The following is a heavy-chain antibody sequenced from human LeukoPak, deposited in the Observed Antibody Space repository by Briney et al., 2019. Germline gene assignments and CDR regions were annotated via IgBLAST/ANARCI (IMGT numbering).Heavy chain of an antibody. V-gene: IGHV6-1*01. Sequence: SQTLSLTCAIFGDSVSSNSAAWNWIRQSPSSGLEWLGRTYYRSKWYNDYAGSVKSRISINPETSKNQFSLQLNSVTPEDTAVYYCARAPYYYDSSGYRRYHDAFDSWGQGALVTVSS. D-gene: IGHD3-22*01. J-gene: IGHJ3*02. CDR2: TYYRSKWYN. CDR1: GDSVSSNSAA. CDR3: ARAPYYYDSSGYRRYHDAFDS.